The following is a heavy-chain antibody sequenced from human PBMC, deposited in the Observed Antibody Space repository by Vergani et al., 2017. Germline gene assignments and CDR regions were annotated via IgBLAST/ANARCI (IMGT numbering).Heavy chain of an antibody. CDR3: AKDSYDFWSGYYTNYFDY. CDR2: ISGSGGST. D-gene: IGHD3-3*01. V-gene: IGHV3-23*01. Sequence: EVQLLESGGGLVQPGGSLRLSCAASGFTFSSYAMSWVRQAPGKGLEWVSAISGSGGSTYYADSVKGRFTISRDNSKNTLYLQMNSLRAEDTAVSYCAKDSYDFWSGYYTNYFDYWGQGTLVTVSS. CDR1: GFTFSSYA. J-gene: IGHJ4*02.